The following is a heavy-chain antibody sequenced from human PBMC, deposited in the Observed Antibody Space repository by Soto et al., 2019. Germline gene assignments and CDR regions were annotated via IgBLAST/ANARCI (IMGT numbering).Heavy chain of an antibody. CDR2: IHYSGST. CDR3: ARVRSNLFDY. J-gene: IGHJ4*02. V-gene: IGHV4-59*01. D-gene: IGHD3-3*01. Sequence: PSETLALSCAVSGYSISTFYWSWIRQPPGKGLEWIGYIHYSGSTDYNPSLKSQVIISVDTSKNQFSLKLSSVTAADTAVYFCARVRSNLFDYWGQGTLVTVSS. CDR1: GYSISTFY.